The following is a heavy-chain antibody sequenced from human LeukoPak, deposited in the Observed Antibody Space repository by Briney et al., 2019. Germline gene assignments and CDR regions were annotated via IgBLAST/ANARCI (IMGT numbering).Heavy chain of an antibody. Sequence: GGSLRLSCAASGFTFDDYAMHWVRQAPGKGLEWVSGINWNSGNIGYADSVKGRFTISRDNAKNSLYLQMNSLRAEDTALYYCAKDMVRGVIYAFDIWGQGTMVTVSS. D-gene: IGHD3-10*01. CDR2: INWNSGNI. CDR1: GFTFDDYA. V-gene: IGHV3-9*01. J-gene: IGHJ3*02. CDR3: AKDMVRGVIYAFDI.